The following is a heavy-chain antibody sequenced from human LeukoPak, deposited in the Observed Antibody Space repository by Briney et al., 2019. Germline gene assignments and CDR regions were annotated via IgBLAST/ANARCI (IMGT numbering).Heavy chain of an antibody. CDR2: IYYSGST. Sequence: SQTLSLTCTVSGGSISSGDYYWSWLLQPPGTGLEWIGYIYYSGSTNYNPSLKSRVTISVDTSKNQFSLKLISVTTADTAVYYCARDYREGTETYCYGSRGYYGRGVGRVHFDFWGQGTMVTVSS. J-gene: IGHJ4*02. CDR3: ARDYREGTETYCYGSRGYYGRGVGRVHFDF. D-gene: IGHD3-22*01. CDR1: GGSISSGDYY. V-gene: IGHV4-30-4*08.